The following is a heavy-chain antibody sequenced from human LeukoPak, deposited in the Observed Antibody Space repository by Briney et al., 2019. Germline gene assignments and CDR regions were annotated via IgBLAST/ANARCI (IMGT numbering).Heavy chain of an antibody. J-gene: IGHJ6*02. CDR2: INGDGSST. D-gene: IGHD5-24*01. CDR1: GFTFSSYW. CDR3: ARDRGYVMDV. Sequence: GGSLRLSCAASGFTFSSYWMHWVRQAPGKGLVWVSRINGDGSSTSYADSVKGRFTISRDNAKNTLYLQMNSLRAEDTAVYYCARDRGYVMDVWGQGTTVAVSS. V-gene: IGHV3-74*01.